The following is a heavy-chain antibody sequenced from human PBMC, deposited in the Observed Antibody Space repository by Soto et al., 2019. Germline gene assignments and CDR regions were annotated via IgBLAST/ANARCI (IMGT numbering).Heavy chain of an antibody. V-gene: IGHV4-4*02. J-gene: IGHJ4*02. D-gene: IGHD6-13*01. CDR1: SGSISSSNW. CDR2: IYHSGST. CDR3: ARVGDSSSLYYFDY. Sequence: PSETLSLTCAVSSGSISSSNWWSWVRQPPGKGLEWIGEIYHSGSTNYNPSLKSRVTISVDKSKNQFSLKLSSVTAADTAVYYCARVGDSSSLYYFDYWGQGTLVTVSS.